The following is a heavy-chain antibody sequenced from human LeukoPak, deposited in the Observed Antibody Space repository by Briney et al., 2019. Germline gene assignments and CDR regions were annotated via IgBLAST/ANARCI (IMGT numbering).Heavy chain of an antibody. Sequence: ASVKVSCKASGYTFTGYYMHWVRQAPGQGLEWTAWISAYNGKTNYAQNFQGRVTMTTDTSTSTAYMELRSLRSDDTAVYYCARFSDYGGNSGFDYWGQGTLVTVSS. D-gene: IGHD4-23*01. V-gene: IGHV1-18*04. CDR3: ARFSDYGGNSGFDY. CDR2: ISAYNGKT. J-gene: IGHJ4*02. CDR1: GYTFTGYY.